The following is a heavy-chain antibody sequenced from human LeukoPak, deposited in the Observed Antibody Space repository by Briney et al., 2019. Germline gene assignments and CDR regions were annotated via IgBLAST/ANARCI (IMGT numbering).Heavy chain of an antibody. Sequence: GGSLRLSCAASGFTFSSYWMSWVRQAPGKGPEWVANIKQDGGEKYYVDSLKGRCTISRDTAKNSLYLQMNSMTAEDTAVYYCARSSTAESTRYSSGWYSGPPYYYGMDVWGQGTTVTVSS. CDR1: GFTFSSYW. D-gene: IGHD6-19*01. CDR2: IKQDGGEK. J-gene: IGHJ6*02. V-gene: IGHV3-7*05. CDR3: ARSSTAESTRYSSGWYSGPPYYYGMDV.